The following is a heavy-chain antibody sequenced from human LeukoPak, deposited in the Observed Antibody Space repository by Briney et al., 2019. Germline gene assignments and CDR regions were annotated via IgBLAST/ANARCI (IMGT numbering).Heavy chain of an antibody. CDR3: GRSGYYDSSIDY. CDR2: IHDTGST. CDR1: GGSINRYY. J-gene: IGHJ4*02. V-gene: IGHV4-59*01. Sequence: KPSETLSLTCTVSGGSINRYYWIWIRQPPGKGLEWIGYIHDTGSTKNNPSLRSRVTISVDPSKNQVSLKMRFVTAADTAVYYFGRSGYYDSSIDYWGQGTLVTVSS. D-gene: IGHD3-22*01.